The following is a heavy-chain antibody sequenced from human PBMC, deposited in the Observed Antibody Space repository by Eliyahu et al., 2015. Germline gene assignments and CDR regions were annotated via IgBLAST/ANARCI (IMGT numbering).Heavy chain of an antibody. CDR1: GFIFXXHW. J-gene: IGHJ4*02. CDR3: ARDRDGSGMTGTAGDY. CDR2: IRGDGIGP. D-gene: IGHD3-9*01. V-gene: IGHV3-74*01. Sequence: EVQLGESGGALVQPGTSLRLXCAASGFIFXXHWMPWVRQAPGKGLVWVARIRGDGIGPSYADSVRGRFTISRDNAQNILYLEMNNLRPEDSAIYYCARDRDGSGMTGTAGDYWGQGTQVTVSS.